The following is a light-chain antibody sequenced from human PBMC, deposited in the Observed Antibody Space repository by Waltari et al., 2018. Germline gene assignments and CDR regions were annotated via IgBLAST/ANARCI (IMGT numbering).Light chain of an antibody. J-gene: IGLJ3*02. V-gene: IGLV8-61*01. CDR1: SGSLSTTPY. CDR3: ALYMGSGIWV. Sequence: QTVVTQEPSLSVSSGGTVTLTCALSSGSLSTTPYAPWYQQTPGQAPRTLVYKANARSAGVPERFSGSILGNTAALTITGAQADDESDYYCALYMGSGIWVFGGGTRLTVL. CDR2: KAN.